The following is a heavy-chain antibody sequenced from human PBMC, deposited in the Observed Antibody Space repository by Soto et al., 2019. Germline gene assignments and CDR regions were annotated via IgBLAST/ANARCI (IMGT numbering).Heavy chain of an antibody. Sequence: SETLSLTCTVSGGSMSSNYWSWIRQSPAKGLEWVGFVYYGGTNYNPSFESRVTMSVDTPKKQFSLELTDVTAADTAVYYCVSYRGAFYFDHWGQGTLVTVSS. CDR1: GGSMSSNY. CDR2: VYYGGT. J-gene: IGHJ4*02. V-gene: IGHV4-59*01. D-gene: IGHD4-4*01. CDR3: VSYRGAFYFDH.